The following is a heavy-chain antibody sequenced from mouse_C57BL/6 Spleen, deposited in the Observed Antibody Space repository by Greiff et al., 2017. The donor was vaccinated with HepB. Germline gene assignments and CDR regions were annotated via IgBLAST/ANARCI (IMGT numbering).Heavy chain of an antibody. CDR3: AVLDYGSSYNYSLDY. V-gene: IGHV1-53*01. CDR1: GYTFTSYW. J-gene: IGHJ4*01. D-gene: IGHD1-1*01. Sequence: QVQLQQPGTELVKPGASVKLSCKASGYTFTSYWMHWVKQRPGQGLEWIGNINPSNGGTNYNEKFKSKATLTVDNSSSTTYMQLSSLTSEDSAVDDCAVLDYGSSYNYSLDYWGQGTSVTVSS. CDR2: INPSNGGT.